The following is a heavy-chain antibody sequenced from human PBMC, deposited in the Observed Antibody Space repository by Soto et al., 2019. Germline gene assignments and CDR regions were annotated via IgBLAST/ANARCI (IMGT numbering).Heavy chain of an antibody. J-gene: IGHJ4*02. CDR3: ARDNYDILTGPIGLDY. Sequence: SETLSLSCTVADGSISSFYWSWIRQPPGKGLEWIGYIYYSGSTNYNPSLKSRVTISVDTSKNQFSLKLSSVTAADTAVYYCARDNYDILTGPIGLDYWGQGTLVTVSS. D-gene: IGHD3-9*01. V-gene: IGHV4-59*12. CDR1: DGSISSFY. CDR2: IYYSGST.